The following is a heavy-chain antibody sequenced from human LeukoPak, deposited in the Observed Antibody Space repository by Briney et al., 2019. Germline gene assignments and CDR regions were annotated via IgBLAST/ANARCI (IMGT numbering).Heavy chain of an antibody. D-gene: IGHD2-21*02. J-gene: IGHJ4*02. CDR1: GGSISGSSYY. CDR3: ARRSPLVVVTAAHYYDY. Sequence: SETLSLTCTVSGGSISGSSYYWGWIRQPPGKGLEWIGSIYYSGSTYYNPSLKSRVIISTDTSKNQFSLTLTAVTASDTAIYYCARRSPLVVVTAAHYYDYWGQGTLVTVSS. CDR2: IYYSGST. V-gene: IGHV4-39*01.